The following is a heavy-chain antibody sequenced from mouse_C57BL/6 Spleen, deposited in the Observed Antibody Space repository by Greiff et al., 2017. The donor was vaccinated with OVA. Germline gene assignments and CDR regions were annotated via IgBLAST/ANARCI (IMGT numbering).Heavy chain of an antibody. CDR1: GYSITSGYD. CDR3: ARCGNYGYFDD. V-gene: IGHV3-1*01. J-gene: IGHJ1*03. D-gene: IGHD1-1*02. Sequence: EVQGVESGPGMVKPSQSLSLTCTVTGYSITSGYDWHWIRHFPGNKLEWMGYISYSGSTNYNPSLKSRITITHDTSKNHFFLKLNSVTTEDTATDYCARCGNYGYFDDWGTGTTVTVSS. CDR2: ISYSGST.